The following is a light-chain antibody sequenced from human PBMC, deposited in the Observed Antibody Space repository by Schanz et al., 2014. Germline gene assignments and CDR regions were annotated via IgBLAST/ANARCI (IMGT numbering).Light chain of an antibody. V-gene: IGKV1-5*01. CDR2: DAS. CDR1: QSISSW. J-gene: IGKJ2*01. Sequence: DIQMTQSPSTLSASVGDRVTITCRASQSISSWLAWYQQKPGKAPKLLIYDASSLESGVPSRFSGSGSGTEFTLTISSLQPDDFATYYCQQYETYSATFGQGTRLDIK. CDR3: QQYETYSAT.